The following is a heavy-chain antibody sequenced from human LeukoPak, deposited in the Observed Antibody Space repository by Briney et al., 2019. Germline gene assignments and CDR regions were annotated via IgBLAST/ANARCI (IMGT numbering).Heavy chain of an antibody. J-gene: IGHJ4*02. CDR1: GFTFSNFA. CDR3: AKTPQIVVMDY. V-gene: IGHV3-30*18. D-gene: IGHD2-15*01. Sequence: GGSLRLSCAASGFTFSNFAIHWVRQAPGKGLEWVAVILYDGRNKYYGDSVEGRFTISRDNSKNTLYLQMNSLRAEDTAVYYCAKTPQIVVMDYWGQGTLVTVSS. CDR2: ILYDGRNK.